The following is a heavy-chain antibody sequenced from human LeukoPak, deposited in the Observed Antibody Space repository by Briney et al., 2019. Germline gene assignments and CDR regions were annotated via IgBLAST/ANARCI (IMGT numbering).Heavy chain of an antibody. J-gene: IGHJ6*03. D-gene: IGHD5-24*01. CDR1: GFSLSTSGMC. Sequence: SGPTLVNPTQTLTLTCTFSGFSLSTSGMCVSWIRQPPGKALEWLARIDWDDDKYYSTSLKTRLTISKDTSKNQVVLAMTNMDPVDTATYYCARIRGVGSGDGYNRGGIQGYYYYYMDVWGKGTTVTVSS. V-gene: IGHV2-70*11. CDR2: IDWDDDK. CDR3: ARIRGVGSGDGYNRGGIQGYYYYYMDV.